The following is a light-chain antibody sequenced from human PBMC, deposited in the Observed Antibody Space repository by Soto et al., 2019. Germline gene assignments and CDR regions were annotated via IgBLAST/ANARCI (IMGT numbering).Light chain of an antibody. V-gene: IGKV1-33*01. CDR3: QQYDDLLIT. Sequence: DLQMTQSPSSLSASIGDRVTITCQASLDISNHLNWYQQKSGKAPKLLIYDASNLEAGVPSRFSASGSGTHFTFTISSLQPEDIATYFCQQYDDLLITFGPGTKVDFK. CDR2: DAS. J-gene: IGKJ3*01. CDR1: LDISNH.